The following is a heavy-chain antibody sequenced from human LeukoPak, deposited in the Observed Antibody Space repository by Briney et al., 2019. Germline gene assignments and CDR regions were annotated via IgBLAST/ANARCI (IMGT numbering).Heavy chain of an antibody. J-gene: IGHJ4*02. CDR3: ARGKYGGYFIDY. V-gene: IGHV3-30-3*01. CDR1: GFTFSDYA. CDR2: ISSDVYDGTTE. Sequence: PGRSLRLSCSASGFTFSDYAMDWVRQAPGKGLECVAVISSDVYDGTTEYYADSVKGRFTISRDNAKNTVYLQMNSLRAEDTAVYYCARGKYGGYFIDYWGQGTLVTVSS. D-gene: IGHD5-12*01.